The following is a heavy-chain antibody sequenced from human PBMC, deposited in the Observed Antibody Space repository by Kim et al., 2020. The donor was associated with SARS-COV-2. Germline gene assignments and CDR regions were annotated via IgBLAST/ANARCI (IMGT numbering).Heavy chain of an antibody. CDR2: IRKTVYGGAT. D-gene: IGHD1-26*01. CDR1: GFIFDDYV. Sequence: GGSLRLSCTVSGFIFDDYVMSWVRQAPGKGLEWVGFIRKTVYGGATEYAASVKGRFTISRDDSKSIAYLQMNSLKTEDTAVYYCTRSRIVGVTHFYYGMDVWGQGTTVTVSS. J-gene: IGHJ6*02. V-gene: IGHV3-49*04. CDR3: TRSRIVGVTHFYYGMDV.